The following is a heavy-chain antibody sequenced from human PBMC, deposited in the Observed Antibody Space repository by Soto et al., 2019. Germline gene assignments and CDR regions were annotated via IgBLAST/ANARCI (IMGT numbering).Heavy chain of an antibody. V-gene: IGHV4-4*02. CDR1: GGSIIRSNW. Sequence: PSETLSLTCAVSGGSIIRSNWWSWVRQPPGKGLEWIGYIYYSGSTNYNPSLKSRVTISVDTSKNQFSLKLSSVTAADTAVYYCARDNRKNWFDPWGQGTLVTVSS. CDR3: ARDNRKNWFDP. CDR2: IYYSGST. J-gene: IGHJ5*02.